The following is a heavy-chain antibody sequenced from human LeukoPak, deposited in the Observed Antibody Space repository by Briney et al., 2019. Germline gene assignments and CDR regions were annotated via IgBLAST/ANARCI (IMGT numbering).Heavy chain of an antibody. Sequence: GGSLRLSCAASGFTFGSYAMSWVRQAPGKGLEWVAAIGGSGGSTYYADSVKGRFTISRDNSKNTLYLQMNSLRAEDTAVYYCAKDKAVTTKPYYFDYWGQGTLVTVSS. CDR2: IGGSGGST. D-gene: IGHD4-17*01. J-gene: IGHJ4*02. CDR3: AKDKAVTTKPYYFDY. V-gene: IGHV3-23*01. CDR1: GFTFGSYA.